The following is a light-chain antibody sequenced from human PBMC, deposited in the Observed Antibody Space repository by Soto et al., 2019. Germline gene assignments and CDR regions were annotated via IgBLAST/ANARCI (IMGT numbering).Light chain of an antibody. CDR3: SSYTSSSTLA. CDR2: EVS. V-gene: IGLV2-14*01. J-gene: IGLJ3*02. CDR1: SSDVGGYNY. Sequence: QSALTQPASVSGSPGQSITISCTGTSSDVGGYNYVSWYQQHPGKAPKLMIYEVSNRPSGVSNRLSGSKSGNTASLTISGLQAEDEADYYCSSYTSSSTLAFGGGTKVTVL.